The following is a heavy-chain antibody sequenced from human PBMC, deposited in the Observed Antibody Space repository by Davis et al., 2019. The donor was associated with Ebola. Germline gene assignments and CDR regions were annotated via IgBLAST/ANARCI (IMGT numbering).Heavy chain of an antibody. CDR2: IIPIFGTA. CDR3: AREAVGGRVLDAFDI. D-gene: IGHD6-19*01. J-gene: IGHJ3*02. CDR1: GGTFSSYA. Sequence: SVKVSCKASGGTFSSYAISWVRQAPGQGLEWMGGIIPIFGTANYAQKFQGRVTITADESTSTAYMELSSLRSEDTAVYYCAREAVGGRVLDAFDIWGQGTMVTVSS. V-gene: IGHV1-69*13.